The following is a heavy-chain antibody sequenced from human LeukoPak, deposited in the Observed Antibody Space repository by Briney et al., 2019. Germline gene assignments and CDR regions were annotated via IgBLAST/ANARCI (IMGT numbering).Heavy chain of an antibody. Sequence: GGSLRLSCAASGFTFSSYAMNWVRQAPGKGLEWVSAVRVSGETYYADSVKGRFTISRDNSKNTLYLQMNSLRAEDTAVYYCAKDLYSSSWYYFDYWGQGTLVTVSS. D-gene: IGHD6-13*01. CDR2: VRVSGET. J-gene: IGHJ4*02. CDR3: AKDLYSSSWYYFDY. CDR1: GFTFSSYA. V-gene: IGHV3-23*01.